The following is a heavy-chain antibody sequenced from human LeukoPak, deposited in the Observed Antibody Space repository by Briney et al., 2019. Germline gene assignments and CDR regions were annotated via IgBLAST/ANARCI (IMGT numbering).Heavy chain of an antibody. Sequence: GESLRISCKGSGYSFTNYWITWVRQMPGKGLEWMGIIYPGDSDTRYSPSFQGQVTISADKSISTAYLQWGSLKASDTAMYYCARHSDYCSSTSCYDYWGQGTLVTVSS. J-gene: IGHJ4*02. D-gene: IGHD2-2*01. CDR2: IYPGDSDT. V-gene: IGHV5-51*01. CDR1: GYSFTNYW. CDR3: ARHSDYCSSTSCYDY.